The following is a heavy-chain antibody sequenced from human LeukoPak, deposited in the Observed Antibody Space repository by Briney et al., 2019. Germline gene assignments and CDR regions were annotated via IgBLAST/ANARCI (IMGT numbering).Heavy chain of an antibody. CDR1: GFTFSSYA. CDR2: ISGSGGSA. V-gene: IGHV3-23*01. Sequence: GGSLRLSCAASGFTFSSYAMSWVRQALGKGLEWVSAISGSGGSAYCADSVKGRFTISRDNSKNTLYLQMNSLRAEDTAVYYCAPASLNYYDSSGPPPGYWGQGTLVTVSS. CDR3: APASLNYYDSSGPPPGY. J-gene: IGHJ4*02. D-gene: IGHD3-22*01.